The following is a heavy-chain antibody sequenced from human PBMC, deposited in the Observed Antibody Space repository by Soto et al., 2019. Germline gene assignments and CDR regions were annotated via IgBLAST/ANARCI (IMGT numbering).Heavy chain of an antibody. Sequence: ASVKVSCKASGYTFNSNAMHWVRQAPGQRLEWMGWINAGNGNTKYSQKFQGRVTITRDTSASTAYMELSSLRSEDTAVYYCASQHHYDFWSGLGYFDYWGQGTRVTVSS. J-gene: IGHJ4*02. CDR1: GYTFNSNA. V-gene: IGHV1-3*01. D-gene: IGHD3-3*01. CDR3: ASQHHYDFWSGLGYFDY. CDR2: INAGNGNT.